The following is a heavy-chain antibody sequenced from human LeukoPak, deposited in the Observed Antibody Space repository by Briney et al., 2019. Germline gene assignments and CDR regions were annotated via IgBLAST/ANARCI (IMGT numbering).Heavy chain of an antibody. J-gene: IGHJ4*01. V-gene: IGHV3-23*01. CDR2: ISGSGGST. Sequence: GGSLRLSCAASGFTFSSYAMSWVRQAPGKGLEWVSAISGSGGSTYYADSVKGRFTISRDNSKNTLYVQVNSLGTEDTAAYYCAKGSYYDSSGSFYFDYWGQGTLVTVSS. D-gene: IGHD3-22*01. CDR1: GFTFSSYA. CDR3: AKGSYYDSSGSFYFDY.